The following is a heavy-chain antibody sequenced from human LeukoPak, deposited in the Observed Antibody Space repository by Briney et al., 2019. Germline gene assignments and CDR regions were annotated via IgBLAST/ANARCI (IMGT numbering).Heavy chain of an antibody. D-gene: IGHD6-19*01. CDR2: FDPEDGET. Sequence: ASVKVSCKVSGYTLTELSMHWVRQAPGKGLEWMGGFDPEDGETIYAQRFQGRVTMTEDTSTDTAYMELSSLRSEDTAVYYCATGIEFERSSGWFEEIHYWGQGTLVTVSS. J-gene: IGHJ4*02. CDR3: ATGIEFERSSGWFEEIHY. V-gene: IGHV1-24*01. CDR1: GYTLTELS.